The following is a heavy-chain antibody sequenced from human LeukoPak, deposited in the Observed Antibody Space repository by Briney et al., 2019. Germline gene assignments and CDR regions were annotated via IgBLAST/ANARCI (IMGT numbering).Heavy chain of an antibody. Sequence: GGSLRLSCAASGFTFSSFEMNWVRQAPGRGLEWLSHISTSGSTKYYTDSVKGRFTISRDNSKKTLYLEMNSLRVEDTAVYYCARTGESHAFDIWGQGTMVTVSS. D-gene: IGHD1-26*01. V-gene: IGHV3-48*03. CDR2: ISTSGSTK. CDR3: ARTGESHAFDI. J-gene: IGHJ3*02. CDR1: GFTFSSFE.